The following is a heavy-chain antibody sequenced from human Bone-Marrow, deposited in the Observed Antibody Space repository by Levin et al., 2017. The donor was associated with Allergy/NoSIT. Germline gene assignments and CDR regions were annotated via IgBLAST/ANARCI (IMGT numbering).Heavy chain of an antibody. CDR3: ARGVISGTDGLYYYYMDV. Sequence: KISCKASGGTFRMYAISWVRQAPGQGLEWMGGILPIFGRTDYAQKFQDRVTITADESTSTGYMELSSLKSDDTAVYYCARGVISGTDGLYYYYMDVWGKGTTVTVSS. CDR2: ILPIFGRT. V-gene: IGHV1-69*01. D-gene: IGHD1-7*01. J-gene: IGHJ6*03. CDR1: GGTFRMYA.